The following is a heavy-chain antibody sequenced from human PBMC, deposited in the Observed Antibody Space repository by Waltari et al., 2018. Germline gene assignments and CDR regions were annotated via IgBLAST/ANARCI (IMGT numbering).Heavy chain of an antibody. CDR2: IYTSGST. D-gene: IGHD3-10*01. J-gene: IGHJ4*02. Sequence: QVQLQESGPGLVKPSQTLSLTCTVSGGSISSGSYYWSWIRQPAGKGLEWIGYIYTSGSTNYTPSLKSRVTISVDTSKNQFSLKLSSVTAADTAVYYCAAVVQGVIISWGQGTLVTVSS. CDR3: AAVVQGVIIS. V-gene: IGHV4-61*09. CDR1: GGSISSGSYY.